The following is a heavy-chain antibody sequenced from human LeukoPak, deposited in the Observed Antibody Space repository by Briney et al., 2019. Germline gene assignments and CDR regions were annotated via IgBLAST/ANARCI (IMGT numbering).Heavy chain of an antibody. Sequence: GGSLRLSCTASGFTFGDYAMSWFRQAPGKGLEWVGFIRSRAYGGTTEYAASVKGRFTISRDDSKSIAYLQMNSLKTEDTAVYYCTTVFGYSSGWYFDAFDIWGQGTMVTVSS. CDR2: IRSRAYGGTT. CDR1: GFTFGDYA. CDR3: TTVFGYSSGWYFDAFDI. D-gene: IGHD6-19*01. J-gene: IGHJ3*02. V-gene: IGHV3-49*03.